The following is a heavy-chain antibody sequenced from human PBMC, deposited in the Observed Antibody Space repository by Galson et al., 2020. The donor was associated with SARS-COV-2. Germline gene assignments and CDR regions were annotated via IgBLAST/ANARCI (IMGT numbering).Heavy chain of an antibody. J-gene: IGHJ5*02. V-gene: IGHV3-49*03. CDR3: TRAGIQLWLLDLFDA. Sequence: GESLKISCTASGFTFGDYAMSWFRQAPGKGLEWIGFIRSKAYGGTTEYAASVKGRFTISRDDSKSIAYLQMNSLKTEDTAVYYCTRAGIQLWLLDLFDAWGQGTLCPVSS. D-gene: IGHD5-18*01. CDR2: IRSKAYGGTT. CDR1: GFTFGDYA.